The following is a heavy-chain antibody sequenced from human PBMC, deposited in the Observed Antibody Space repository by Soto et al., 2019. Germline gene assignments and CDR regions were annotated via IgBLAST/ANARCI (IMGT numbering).Heavy chain of an antibody. D-gene: IGHD1-26*01. Sequence: EVQLVESGGGLVKPGGSLRLSCAASGFTFSSYSMNWVRQPPGKGLEWVSSISSSSSYIYYADSVKGRFTISRDKAKNSLYLQMNSLRAEDTAVYYCARPSGSYYGGGDYFDYWGQGTLVTVSS. CDR2: ISSSSSYI. CDR1: GFTFSSYS. J-gene: IGHJ4*02. CDR3: ARPSGSYYGGGDYFDY. V-gene: IGHV3-21*01.